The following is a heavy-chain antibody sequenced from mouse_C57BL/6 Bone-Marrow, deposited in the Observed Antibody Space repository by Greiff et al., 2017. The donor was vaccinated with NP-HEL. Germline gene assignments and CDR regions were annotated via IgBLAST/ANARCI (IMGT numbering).Heavy chain of an antibody. CDR3: TTYSSFDY. J-gene: IGHJ2*01. CDR2: IDPENGDT. CDR1: GFNIKDDY. V-gene: IGHV14-4*01. D-gene: IGHD2-12*01. Sequence: DVQLQESGAELVRPGASVKLSCTASGFNIKDDYMHWVKQRPEQGLEWIGWIDPENGDTEYASKFQGKATITADTSSNTAYLQLSSLTSEDTAVYYCTTYSSFDYWGQGTTLTVSS.